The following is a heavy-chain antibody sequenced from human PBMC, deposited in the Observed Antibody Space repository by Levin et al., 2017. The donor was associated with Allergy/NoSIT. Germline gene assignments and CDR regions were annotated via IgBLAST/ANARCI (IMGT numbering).Heavy chain of an antibody. CDR1: GFTFSSYS. CDR3: ARHSSSWYQDY. J-gene: IGHJ4*02. V-gene: IGHV3-21*01. CDR2: ISSSSSYI. Sequence: GGSLRLSCAASGFTFSSYSMNWVRQAPGKGLEWVSSISSSSSYIYYADSVKGRFTISRDNAKNSLYLQMNSLRAEDTAVYYCARHSSSWYQDYWGQGTLVTVSS. D-gene: IGHD6-13*01.